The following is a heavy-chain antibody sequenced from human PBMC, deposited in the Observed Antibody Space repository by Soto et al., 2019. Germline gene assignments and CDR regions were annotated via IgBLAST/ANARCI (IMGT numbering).Heavy chain of an antibody. CDR1: GFTFGDYA. J-gene: IGHJ6*03. V-gene: IGHV3-49*03. D-gene: IGHD2-2*02. CDR2: IRSKAYGGTT. CDR3: TREIGCSSTSCHKYYYYYYMDV. Sequence: GGSLRLSCTASGFTFGDYAMSWFRQAPGKGLEWVGFIRSKAYGGTTEYAASVKGRFTISRDDSKSIAYLQMNSLKTEDTAVYYCTREIGCSSTSCHKYYYYYYMDVWGKGTTVTVSS.